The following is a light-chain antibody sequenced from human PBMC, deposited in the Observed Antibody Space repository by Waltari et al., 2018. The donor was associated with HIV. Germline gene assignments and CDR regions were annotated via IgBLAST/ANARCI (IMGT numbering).Light chain of an antibody. V-gene: IGLV2-11*01. CDR1: SSDIGDYNY. CDR2: DVT. J-gene: IGLJ3*02. Sequence: QSALTQPRSVSGSPGQSVTIPCTGTSSDIGDYNYVSWYQHHPGKAPKLMIYDVTKRPSGVPDRFSGSKSGNTASLTSSGLQAEDEAAYYCCSFAGSYTLVFGGGTKLTVL. CDR3: CSFAGSYTLV.